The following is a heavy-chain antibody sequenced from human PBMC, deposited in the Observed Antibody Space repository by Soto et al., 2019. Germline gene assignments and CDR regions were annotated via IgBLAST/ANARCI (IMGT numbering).Heavy chain of an antibody. CDR1: GFTFSSYG. Sequence: PGGSLRLSCAASGFTFSSYGMHWVRQAPGKGLEWVAVISYDGSNKYYADSVKGRFTISRDNSKNTLYLQMNSLRAEDTAVYYCAKDRIPYYDSSGYSHWGQGTLVTVSS. CDR3: AKDRIPYYDSSGYSH. J-gene: IGHJ4*02. CDR2: ISYDGSNK. V-gene: IGHV3-30*18. D-gene: IGHD3-22*01.